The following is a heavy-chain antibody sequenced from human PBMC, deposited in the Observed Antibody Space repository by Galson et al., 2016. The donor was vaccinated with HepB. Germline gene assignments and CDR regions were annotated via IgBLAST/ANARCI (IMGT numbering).Heavy chain of an antibody. D-gene: IGHD5-24*01. CDR1: GFTFSRYG. CDR2: TKQDGTEK. V-gene: IGHV3-7*03. J-gene: IGHJ4*02. Sequence: SLRLSCAGSGFTFSRYGMTWVRQAPGKGLEWVANTKQDGTEKYYVDSVKGRFTIARDNAKNSVYLQMNSLRAEDTAVYYCARGRDTDKWGQGILVTVSS. CDR3: ARGRDTDK.